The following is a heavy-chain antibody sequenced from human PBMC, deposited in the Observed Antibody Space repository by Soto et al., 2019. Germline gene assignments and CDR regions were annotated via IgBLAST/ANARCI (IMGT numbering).Heavy chain of an antibody. J-gene: IGHJ5*02. CDR3: ARSITMVRGVIGHNWFDP. CDR2: IYYSGST. Sequence: PSETLSLTCTVSGGSISSSSYYWGWIRQPPGKELEWIGSIYYSGSTYYNPSLKSRVTISVDTSKNQFSLKLSSVTAAGTAVYYCARSITMVRGVIGHNWFDPWGQGTLVTVSS. D-gene: IGHD3-10*01. CDR1: GGSISSSSYY. V-gene: IGHV4-39*01.